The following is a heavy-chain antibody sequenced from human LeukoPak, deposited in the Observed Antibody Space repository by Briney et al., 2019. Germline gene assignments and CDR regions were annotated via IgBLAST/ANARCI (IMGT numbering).Heavy chain of an antibody. CDR2: INHSGST. J-gene: IGHJ4*02. CDR1: GGSFSGYY. CDR3: ATVNSYGNY. V-gene: IGHV4-34*01. D-gene: IGHD5-18*01. Sequence: SETLSLTCAVYGGSFSGYYWSWIRQPPGKGLEWIGEINHSGSTNYNPSLKSRVTISVDTSKNQSSLKLSSVTAADTAVYYCATVNSYGNYWGQGTLVTVSS.